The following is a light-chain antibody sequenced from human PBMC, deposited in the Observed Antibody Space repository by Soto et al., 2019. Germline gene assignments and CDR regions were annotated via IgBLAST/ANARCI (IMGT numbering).Light chain of an antibody. CDR2: GAS. CDR3: QQYDNGLT. Sequence: EIVMTQSPATQSVSPGERATLSCRASRRVAGNLAWYLQKPGQAPRLLIYGASTRATGIPARFSGSGSGTEFTLTISSLQSDDSAVYYCQQYDNGLTFGGGTKVEIK. J-gene: IGKJ4*01. V-gene: IGKV3-15*01. CDR1: RRVAGN.